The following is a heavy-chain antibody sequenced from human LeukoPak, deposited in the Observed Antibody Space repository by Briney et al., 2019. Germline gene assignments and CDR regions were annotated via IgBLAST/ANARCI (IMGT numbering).Heavy chain of an antibody. CDR2: IRGDGCAT. J-gene: IGHJ4*02. V-gene: IGHV3-43*02. Sequence: GGSLRLSCAASGFTFDDYAMHWVRQAPGKGLEWVSLIRGDGCATYYADSVKGRFTISRDNSKDSLYLQMNSLRSGDTALYYCAKDIGSGWSFDYWGQGTLVTVS. D-gene: IGHD6-19*01. CDR1: GFTFDDYA. CDR3: AKDIGSGWSFDY.